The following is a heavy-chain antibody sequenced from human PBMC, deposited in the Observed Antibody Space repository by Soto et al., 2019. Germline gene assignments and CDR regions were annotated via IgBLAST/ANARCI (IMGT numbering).Heavy chain of an antibody. Sequence: QVQLVESGGGVVQPGRSLRLSCAASGFTFSSYAMHWVRQAPGKGLEWVAVISYDGSNKYYADSVKGRFTISRDNSKNTLYLQMNSVRAEDTAVYYCARGGGSLAIDYWGQGTLVTVSS. CDR3: ARGGGSLAIDY. V-gene: IGHV3-30-3*01. D-gene: IGHD2-15*01. CDR1: GFTFSSYA. CDR2: ISYDGSNK. J-gene: IGHJ4*02.